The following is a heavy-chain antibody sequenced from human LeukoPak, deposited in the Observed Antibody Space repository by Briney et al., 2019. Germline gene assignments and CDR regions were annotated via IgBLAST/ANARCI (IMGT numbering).Heavy chain of an antibody. V-gene: IGHV4-34*01. CDR2: INHSGST. Sequence: SETLSLTCAVYGGSFSGYYWTWVRQPPGKGLEWIGEINHSGSTNYNPSLKSRVTISVDTSKNQFSLKLSSVTAADTAVYDCARGKGSGWTFDYWGQGTLVTVSS. CDR1: GGSFSGYY. J-gene: IGHJ4*02. D-gene: IGHD6-19*01. CDR3: ARGKGSGWTFDY.